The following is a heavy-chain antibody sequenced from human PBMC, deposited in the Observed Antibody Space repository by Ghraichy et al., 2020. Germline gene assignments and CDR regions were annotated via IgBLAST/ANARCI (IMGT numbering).Heavy chain of an antibody. V-gene: IGHV4-34*01. CDR2: VNHGGST. Sequence: SETLSLSCAAYGGSFSGYIWSWIRRPPGMGLEWIGEVNHGGSTNYNPSLKSRVTISVDTSKNQFSLKLRSLTAADTAVYYCAGRRAAPNYWFFDLWGRGTLVTVSS. CDR3: AGRRAAPNYWFFDL. CDR1: GGSFSGYI. J-gene: IGHJ2*01. D-gene: IGHD6-6*01.